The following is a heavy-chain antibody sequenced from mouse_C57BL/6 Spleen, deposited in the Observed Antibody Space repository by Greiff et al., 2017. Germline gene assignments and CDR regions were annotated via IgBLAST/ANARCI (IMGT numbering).Heavy chain of an antibody. Sequence: QVQLQQPGTELVKPGASVKLSCKASGYTFTSYWMHWVKQRPGQGLEWIGNINPSNGGTNYNEKFKSKATLTVDKSSSTAYMQLSSLTSEDSAVDYCARGEVVAHWYFDVWGTGTTVTVSS. D-gene: IGHD1-1*01. J-gene: IGHJ1*03. CDR3: ARGEVVAHWYFDV. CDR2: INPSNGGT. CDR1: GYTFTSYW. V-gene: IGHV1-53*01.